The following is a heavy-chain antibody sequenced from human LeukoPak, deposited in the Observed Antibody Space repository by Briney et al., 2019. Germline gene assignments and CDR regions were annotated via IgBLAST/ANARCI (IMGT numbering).Heavy chain of an antibody. V-gene: IGHV3-9*01. J-gene: IGHJ3*02. CDR1: GFTFDDYA. Sequence: GGSLRLSCAASGFTFDDYAMHWVRQAPGKGLEWVSGISWNSGSIGYADSVKGRFTISRDNAKNSLYLQMNSLRAEDTALYYCAKGTDSSRLDAFDIWGQGTMVTVSS. D-gene: IGHD6-13*01. CDR2: ISWNSGSI. CDR3: AKGTDSSRLDAFDI.